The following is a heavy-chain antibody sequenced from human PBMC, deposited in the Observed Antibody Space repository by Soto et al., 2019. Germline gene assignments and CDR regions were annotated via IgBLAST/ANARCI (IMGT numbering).Heavy chain of an antibody. D-gene: IGHD6-19*01. CDR3: TRDPSVPYYYYYGMDV. J-gene: IGHJ6*02. V-gene: IGHV3-49*04. Sequence: PGGSVRLSCTASGFTFGDYAMSWVRQAPGKGLEWVGFIRSKAYGGTTEYAASVKGRFTISRDDSKSIAYLQMNSLKTEDTAVYYCTRDPSVPYYYYYGMDVWGQGTTVTVSS. CDR1: GFTFGDYA. CDR2: IRSKAYGGTT.